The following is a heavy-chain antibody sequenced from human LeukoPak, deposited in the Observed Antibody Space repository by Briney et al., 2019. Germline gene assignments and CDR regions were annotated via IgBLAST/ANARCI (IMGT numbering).Heavy chain of an antibody. CDR1: GFSLTTSGVG. J-gene: IGHJ3*02. Sequence: SGPTLVKPTQTLTLTCTFSGFSLTTSGVGVGWIRQPPGKALEWLALIYWDDNKRYSPSLKSRLTITKDTSKNQVVLTMTNMDPVDTATYYCAHRPAYQTGGGAFDIWGQGAMVTVSS. V-gene: IGHV2-5*02. CDR3: AHRPAYQTGGGAFDI. CDR2: IYWDDNK. D-gene: IGHD2-8*02.